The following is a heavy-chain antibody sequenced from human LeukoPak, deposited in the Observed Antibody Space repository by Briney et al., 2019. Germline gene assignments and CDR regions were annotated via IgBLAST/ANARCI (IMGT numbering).Heavy chain of an antibody. D-gene: IGHD3-10*01. CDR3: ARGPYGSGSYHYYYYMDV. Sequence: ASVKVSCKASGYTFTSYYMHWVRQAPGQGLEWMGIINPSGGSTSYAQKFQGRVTMTRDTSRSTVYMELSSLRSEDTAVYYCARGPYGSGSYHYYYYMDVWGKGTTVTISS. J-gene: IGHJ6*03. V-gene: IGHV1-46*01. CDR2: INPSGGST. CDR1: GYTFTSYY.